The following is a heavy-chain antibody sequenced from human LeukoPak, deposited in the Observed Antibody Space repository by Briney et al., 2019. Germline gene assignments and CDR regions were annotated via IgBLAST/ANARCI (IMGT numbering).Heavy chain of an antibody. CDR1: GGSMNSYY. CDR3: ARHVWLQPFDY. V-gene: IGHV4-59*08. Sequence: TPSETLSLTCSVSGGSMNSYYWSWIRQSPGKGLEWIGYIYYSGSTNYNPSLKSRVTISVDTSKNQFSLELSSVTAADTAVYYCARHVWLQPFDYWGQGTLVTVSS. D-gene: IGHD3-9*01. J-gene: IGHJ4*02. CDR2: IYYSGST.